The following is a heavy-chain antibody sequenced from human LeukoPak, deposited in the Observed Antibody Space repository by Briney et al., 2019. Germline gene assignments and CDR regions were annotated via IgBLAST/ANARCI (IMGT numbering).Heavy chain of an antibody. J-gene: IGHJ5*02. D-gene: IGHD2-15*01. V-gene: IGHV1-69*05. Sequence: SVKVSCQASGGTFSSYAISWVRQAPGQGLEWMGGIIPIFGTANYAQKFQGRVTITTDESTSTAYMELSSLRSEDTAVYYCASEVHYCSGGSCLFDPWGQGTLVTVSS. CDR2: IIPIFGTA. CDR1: GGTFSSYA. CDR3: ASEVHYCSGGSCLFDP.